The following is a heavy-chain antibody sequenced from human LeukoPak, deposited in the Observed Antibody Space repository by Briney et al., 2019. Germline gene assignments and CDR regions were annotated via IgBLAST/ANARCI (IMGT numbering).Heavy chain of an antibody. CDR3: AKDRTGIAVAGYYFDY. CDR1: GFTFSLFA. Sequence: GTSLRLSCATSGFTFSLFAMHWVRQAPGKGLEWVAFIRYDGSNKYYADSVKGRFSISRDNSKNTLYLQMNSLRAEDTAVYYCAKDRTGIAVAGYYFDYWGQGTLVTVSS. V-gene: IGHV3-30*02. J-gene: IGHJ4*02. CDR2: IRYDGSNK. D-gene: IGHD6-19*01.